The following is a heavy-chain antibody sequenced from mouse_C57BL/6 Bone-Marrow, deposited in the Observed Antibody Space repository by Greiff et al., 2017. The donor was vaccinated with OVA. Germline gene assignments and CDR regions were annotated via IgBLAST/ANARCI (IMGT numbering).Heavy chain of an antibody. J-gene: IGHJ3*01. Sequence: DVKLVESGGGLVKPGGSLKLSCAASGFTFSSYTMSWVRQTPEKRLEWVATISGGGGNTYYPDSVKGRFTISRANAKNTLYLQMSSLRSEDTALYYCARQILPYYYGSSYWFAYWGQGTLVTVSA. D-gene: IGHD1-1*01. V-gene: IGHV5-9*01. CDR2: ISGGGGNT. CDR3: ARQILPYYYGSSYWFAY. CDR1: GFTFSSYT.